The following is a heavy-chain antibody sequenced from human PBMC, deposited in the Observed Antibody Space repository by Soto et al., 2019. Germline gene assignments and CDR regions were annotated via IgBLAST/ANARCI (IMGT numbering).Heavy chain of an antibody. CDR2: ITSTGSST. J-gene: IGHJ4*02. V-gene: IGHV3-23*01. D-gene: IGHD5-12*01. CDR3: AKGAEGYVVSSLDF. Sequence: EVQLLESGGGFVQPGGSLRLSCAASGFIFSNYAMTWVRQAPGEGLEWVSGITSTGSSTYYADSVKGRFTISRDNSKNTLFLQINSLRAVDTAVYYCAKGAEGYVVSSLDFWGPGTLVSVSS. CDR1: GFIFSNYA.